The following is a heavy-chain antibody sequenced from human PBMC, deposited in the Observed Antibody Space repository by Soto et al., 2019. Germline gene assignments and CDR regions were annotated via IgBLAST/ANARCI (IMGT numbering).Heavy chain of an antibody. D-gene: IGHD1-26*01. CDR2: ISGSGGST. J-gene: IGHJ4*02. CDR3: AKDNWVGATIDY. Sequence: EVQLLESGGGLVQPGGSLRLSCAASGFTFSSYAMSWVRQAPGKGLEWVSVISGSGGSTYYADSVKGRFTISRDNSKNTLYLQMNSLRVEDMAVYYCAKDNWVGATIDYWGQGTLVTVSS. V-gene: IGHV3-23*01. CDR1: GFTFSSYA.